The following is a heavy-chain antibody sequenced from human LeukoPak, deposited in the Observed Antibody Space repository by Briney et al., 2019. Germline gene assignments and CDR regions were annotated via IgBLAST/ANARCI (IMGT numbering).Heavy chain of an antibody. Sequence: ASVKVSCKASGYTFTSYDINWVRQATGQGLEWMGWMNPNSGGTNYAQKFQGRVTMTRDTSISTAYMELSRLRSDDTAVYYCARGAYSSSSDYYYYYYMDVWGKGTTVTVSS. J-gene: IGHJ6*03. CDR3: ARGAYSSSSDYYYYYYMDV. CDR2: MNPNSGGT. CDR1: GYTFTSYD. V-gene: IGHV1-2*02. D-gene: IGHD6-6*01.